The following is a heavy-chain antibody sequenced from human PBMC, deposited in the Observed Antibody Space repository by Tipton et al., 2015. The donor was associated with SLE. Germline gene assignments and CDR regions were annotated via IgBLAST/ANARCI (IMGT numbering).Heavy chain of an antibody. D-gene: IGHD6-13*01. Sequence: TLSLTCTVSGGSISSHYWSWIRQPPGKGLEWIGYIYYSGSTNYNPSLKSRVTISVDTSKNQFSLKLSSVTAADTAVYYCARGGQQLAFDYWGQGTLVTVSS. CDR3: ARGGQQLAFDY. J-gene: IGHJ4*02. CDR2: IYYSGST. V-gene: IGHV4-59*11. CDR1: GGSISSHY.